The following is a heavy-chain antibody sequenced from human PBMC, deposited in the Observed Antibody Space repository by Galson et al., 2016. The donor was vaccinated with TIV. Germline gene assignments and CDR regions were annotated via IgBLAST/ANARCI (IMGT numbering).Heavy chain of an antibody. CDR1: GFTFSNYN. Sequence: SLRLSCAASGFTFSNYNMNWVRQAPGKGLEWVSYISTASITIHYADSVKGRFTISRADAKNSLYLQMNNLRDEDTSVYYCASDLDNDDFWNPFDPRGQGTLVIVSS. V-gene: IGHV3-48*02. D-gene: IGHD3-3*01. CDR3: ASDLDNDDFWNPFDP. J-gene: IGHJ5*02. CDR2: ISTASITI.